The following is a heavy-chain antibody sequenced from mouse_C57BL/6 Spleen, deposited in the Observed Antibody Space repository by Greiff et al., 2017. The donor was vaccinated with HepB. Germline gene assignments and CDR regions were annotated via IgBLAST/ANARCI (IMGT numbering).Heavy chain of an antibody. CDR2: IYPRSGNT. J-gene: IGHJ2*01. V-gene: IGHV1-81*01. CDR3: ARSSPTVVATNYFDY. Sequence: VQLQQSGAELARPGASVKLSCKASGYTFTSYGISWVKQRTGQGLEWIGEIYPRSGNTYYNEKFKGKATLTADKSSSTAYMELHSQTSKDSAVYFGARSSPTVVATNYFDYWGQGTTLTVSS. CDR1: GYTFTSYG. D-gene: IGHD1-1*01.